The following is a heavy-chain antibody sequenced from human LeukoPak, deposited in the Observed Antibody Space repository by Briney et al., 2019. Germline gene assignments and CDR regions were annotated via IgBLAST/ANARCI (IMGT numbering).Heavy chain of an antibody. CDR1: GGTFSSYA. CDR3: AREGCTNGVCYPKYYYYMDV. V-gene: IGHV1-69*06. D-gene: IGHD2-8*01. J-gene: IGHJ6*03. CDR2: IIPIFGTA. Sequence: SVKVSCKASGGTFSSYAISWVRQAPGQGLEWMGGIIPIFGTANYAQKFQGRVTITADKSTSTAYMELSSLRSEDTAVYYCAREGCTNGVCYPKYYYYMDVWGKGTTVTVSS.